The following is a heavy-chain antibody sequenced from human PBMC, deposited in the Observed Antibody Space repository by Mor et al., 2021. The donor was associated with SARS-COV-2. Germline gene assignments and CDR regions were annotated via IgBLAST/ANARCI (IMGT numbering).Heavy chain of an antibody. V-gene: IGHV1-8*01. CDR2: MNPNSGNT. J-gene: IGHJ4*02. Sequence: EWMGWMNPNSGNTGYAQKFQGRVTMTRNTSISTAYMELSSLRSEDTAVYYCARIAAAGNWGQGTLVTVSS. CDR3: ARIAAAGN. D-gene: IGHD6-13*01.